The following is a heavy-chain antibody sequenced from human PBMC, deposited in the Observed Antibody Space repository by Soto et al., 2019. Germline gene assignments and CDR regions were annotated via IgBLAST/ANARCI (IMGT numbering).Heavy chain of an antibody. CDR3: AGDLPYSSGWLNWFDP. Sequence: QVQLVQSGAEVKKPGASVKVSCKASGYTFTSYYMHWVRQAPGQGLEWMGIINPRGGSTSYAQKFKGRVTMPRDPSTSTAYMELGSRSSEEPAVYYCAGDLPYSSGWLNWFDPWGQGTLVTVSS. D-gene: IGHD6-19*01. J-gene: IGHJ5*02. CDR2: INPRGGST. V-gene: IGHV1-46*01. CDR1: GYTFTSYY.